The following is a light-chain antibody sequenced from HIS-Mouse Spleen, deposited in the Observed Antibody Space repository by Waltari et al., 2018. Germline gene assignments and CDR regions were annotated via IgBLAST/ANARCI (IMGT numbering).Light chain of an antibody. CDR2: GAS. J-gene: IGKJ1*01. V-gene: IGKV3-15*01. CDR1: QSVSSN. CDR3: QQYNNWPRT. Sequence: ELVMTQSPATLSVSPGERATLPCRASQSVSSNLAWYQQKPGQAPRLLIYGASTRATGIPARFSGSGSGTEFTLTISSMQSEDFAVYYCQQYNNWPRTFGQGTKVEIK.